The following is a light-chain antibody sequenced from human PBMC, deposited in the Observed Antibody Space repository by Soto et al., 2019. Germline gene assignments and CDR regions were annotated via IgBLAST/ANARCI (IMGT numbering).Light chain of an antibody. Sequence: QSVLTQPPSVSGAPGQRVTISCTGSSSNIGAGYDVHWYQQLPGTAPKLLIYGNSNRPSGVPDRFSGSESGTSASLAITGLQAEDEAEYYCQSYDSSLSGWVFGGGTKLTVL. V-gene: IGLV1-40*01. J-gene: IGLJ3*02. CDR2: GNS. CDR3: QSYDSSLSGWV. CDR1: SSNIGAGYD.